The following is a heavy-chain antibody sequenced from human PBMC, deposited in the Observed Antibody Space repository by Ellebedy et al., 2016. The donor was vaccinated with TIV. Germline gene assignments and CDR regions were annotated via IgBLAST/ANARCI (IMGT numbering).Heavy chain of an antibody. CDR2: IKSKTDGGTT. CDR1: GFTFSNAW. V-gene: IGHV3-15*01. CDR3: TTDRGSSSWYVKFDY. D-gene: IGHD6-13*01. J-gene: IGHJ4*02. Sequence: PGGSLRLSCAASGFTFSNAWMSRVRQAPGKGLEWVGRIKSKTDGGTTDYAAPVKGRFTISRDDSKNTLYLQMNSLKTEDTAVYYCTTDRGSSSWYVKFDYWGQGTLVTVSS.